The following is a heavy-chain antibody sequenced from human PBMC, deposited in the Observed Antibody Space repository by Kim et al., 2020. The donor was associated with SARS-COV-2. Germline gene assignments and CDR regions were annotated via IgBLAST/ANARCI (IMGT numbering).Heavy chain of an antibody. CDR2: INHSGST. D-gene: IGHD2-15*01. CDR3: ARGGGVLLFYYYYGMDV. Sequence: SETLSLTCAVYGGSFSGYYWSWIRQPPGKGLEWIGEINHSGSTNYNPSPKSRVTISVDTSKNQFSLKPSSVTAADTAVYYCARGGGVLLFYYYYGMDVWGQGTTVTVSS. J-gene: IGHJ6*02. CDR1: GGSFSGYY. V-gene: IGHV4-34*01.